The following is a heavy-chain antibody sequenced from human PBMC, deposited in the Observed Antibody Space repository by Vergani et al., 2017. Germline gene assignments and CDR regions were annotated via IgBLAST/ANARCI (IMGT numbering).Heavy chain of an antibody. Sequence: QVQLQQWGAGLLKPSETLSLTCAVYGGSFSGYYWSWIRQSPGKGLEWIGEISRRGSTKYNPSLKSRVTVSVDTSKNQFSLKLSSVTAADTAIYYCAREWLVARGAFDIWGQGTMVTVSS. D-gene: IGHD6-19*01. CDR3: AREWLVARGAFDI. CDR1: GGSFSGYY. V-gene: IGHV4-34*01. CDR2: ISRRGST. J-gene: IGHJ3*02.